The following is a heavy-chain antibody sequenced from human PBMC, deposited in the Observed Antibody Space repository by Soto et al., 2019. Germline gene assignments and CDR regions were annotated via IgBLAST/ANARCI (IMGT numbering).Heavy chain of an antibody. CDR3: APSLYGSGSYYNH. Sequence: GASVKVSCKASGYTFTGYYMHWVRQAPGQGLEWMGWINPNSGGTNYAQKFQGWVTMTRDTSISTAYMELSRLRSDDTAVYYCAPSLYGSGSYYNHWGQGTLVTVSS. CDR2: INPNSGGT. CDR1: GYTFTGYY. D-gene: IGHD3-10*01. V-gene: IGHV1-2*04. J-gene: IGHJ5*02.